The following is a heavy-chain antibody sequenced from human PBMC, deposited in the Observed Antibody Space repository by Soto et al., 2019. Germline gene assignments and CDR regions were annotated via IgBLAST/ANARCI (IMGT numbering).Heavy chain of an antibody. D-gene: IGHD6-19*01. CDR1: GLTFSSYA. V-gene: IGHV3-23*01. CDR2: ISGSGGST. CDR3: PLHSSGWYGPFDY. J-gene: IGHJ4*02. Sequence: EVQQLESGGGLVQPGGSLRLSCAASGLTFSSYAMSWVRQAPGKGLEWVSAISGSGGSTYYADSVKGRFTISRDNSKNTLYLQMNRLRAEDTAVYYCPLHSSGWYGPFDYGGQGTLVTVSS.